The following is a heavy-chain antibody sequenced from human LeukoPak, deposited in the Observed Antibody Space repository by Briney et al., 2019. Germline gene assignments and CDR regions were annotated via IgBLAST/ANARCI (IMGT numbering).Heavy chain of an antibody. J-gene: IGHJ4*02. Sequence: GGSLRLSCAASGFTFSSYWMSWVRQAPGKGLEWVSGISGSGGSTYYADSVKGRFTISRDNSKNTLYLQMNSLRADDTAVYICAKSRGSGLFDYWGQGTLVTVSS. D-gene: IGHD3-10*01. CDR2: ISGSGGST. CDR1: GFTFSSYW. V-gene: IGHV3-23*01. CDR3: AKSRGSGLFDY.